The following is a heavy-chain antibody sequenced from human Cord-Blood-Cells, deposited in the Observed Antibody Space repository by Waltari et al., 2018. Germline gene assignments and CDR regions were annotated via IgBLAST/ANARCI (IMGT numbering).Heavy chain of an antibody. CDR3: ARRSRSGSYFDY. J-gene: IGHJ4*02. CDR2: ISSSGST. V-gene: IGHV4-39*01. D-gene: IGHD1-26*01. CDR1: GGPIHSSRSS. Sequence: QLQLQESGPGLVKPSETMSLTCTVSGGPIHSSRSSWGWFRQPPGKGLGWSGSISSSGSTYYNPSLKSRVTISVDTSKNQFSLKLSSVTAADTAVYYCARRSRSGSYFDYWGQGTLVTVSS.